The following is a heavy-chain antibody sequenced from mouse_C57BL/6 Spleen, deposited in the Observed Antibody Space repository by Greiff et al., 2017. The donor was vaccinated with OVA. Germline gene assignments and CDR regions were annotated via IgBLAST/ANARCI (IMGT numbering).Heavy chain of an antibody. J-gene: IGHJ2*01. V-gene: IGHV1-69*01. Sequence: QVQLQQPGAELVMPGASVKLSCKASGYTFTSYWMHWVKQRPGQGLEWIGEIDPSDSYTNYNQKFKGKSTLTVDKSSSTAYMQLSSLTSEDSAVYYGARGEGNYVDYWGQGTTLTVSS. CDR3: ARGEGNYVDY. CDR1: GYTFTSYW. CDR2: IDPSDSYT.